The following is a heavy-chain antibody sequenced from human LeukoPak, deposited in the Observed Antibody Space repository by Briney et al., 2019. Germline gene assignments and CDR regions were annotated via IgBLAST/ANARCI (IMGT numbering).Heavy chain of an antibody. D-gene: IGHD3-22*01. CDR1: GFTFSNHA. V-gene: IGHV3-64*01. CDR2: INSNGANT. J-gene: IGHJ4*02. Sequence: PGGSLRLSCAASGFTFSNHAMHWVRQAPGKALEYVAVINSNGANTFHAKSLNDRFTISRDNSKNILYLQIGSLRAEDMAVYYCARGEEFYDSSGYRRLDSWGQGTLVVVSS. CDR3: ARGEEFYDSSGYRRLDS.